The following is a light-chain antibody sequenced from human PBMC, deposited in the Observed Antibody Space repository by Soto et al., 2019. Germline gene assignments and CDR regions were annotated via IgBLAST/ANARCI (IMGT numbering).Light chain of an antibody. CDR3: TSSAGSNYYV. CDR1: SSDVGGYNY. Sequence: QSVLTQPPSASGSPGQSVTISCTGTSSDVGGYNYVSWYQQHPGKAPKLMIYGVSKRPSGVPDRFSGSKSGNTASLTVSGLQTEDEADYLCTSSAGSNYYVYGNGTKVTV. CDR2: GVS. J-gene: IGLJ1*01. V-gene: IGLV2-8*01.